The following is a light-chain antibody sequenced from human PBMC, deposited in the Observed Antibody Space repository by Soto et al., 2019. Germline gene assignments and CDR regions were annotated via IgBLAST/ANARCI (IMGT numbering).Light chain of an antibody. CDR2: EVN. CDR3: SSDAGNNNYV. J-gene: IGLJ1*01. Sequence: QSALTQPPSASGSPGQSVTISCTGTSSDVGVYNYVSWYQQHPGKPPKLMIYEVNKRPSGVPDRFSGSKSGNTASLTVSGRQAEDEADYYCSSSDAGNNNYVFGTGTKLTVL. V-gene: IGLV2-8*01. CDR1: SSDVGVYNY.